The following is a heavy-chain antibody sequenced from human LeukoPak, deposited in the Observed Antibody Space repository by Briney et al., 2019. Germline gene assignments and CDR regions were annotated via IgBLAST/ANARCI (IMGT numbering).Heavy chain of an antibody. V-gene: IGHV1-18*01. Sequence: ASVKVSCKASGYTFTSYGISWVRQAPGQGLEWMGWISAYNGNTNYAQKLQGRVTMTTDTSTSTAYMELRSLRSDDTAVYYCAKWYRQYGSGSYWRGYYFDYWGQGTLITVSS. D-gene: IGHD3-10*01. J-gene: IGHJ4*02. CDR2: ISAYNGNT. CDR1: GYTFTSYG. CDR3: AKWYRQYGSGSYWRGYYFDY.